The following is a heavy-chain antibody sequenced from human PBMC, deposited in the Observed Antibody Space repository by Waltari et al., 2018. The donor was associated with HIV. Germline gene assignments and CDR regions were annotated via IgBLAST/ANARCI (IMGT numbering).Heavy chain of an antibody. V-gene: IGHV3-9*01. J-gene: IGHJ4*02. Sequence: EVQLVESGGGLGQPGRSLRLSCKASGFSFNDYAMHWVRQAPGKGLEWVSGISWNSGSLYYANSGKGRFTIARDNAENSLYLQMNSLRPEDTALYYCAKGAFMTVMKEGARFENWGQGTLVTVSP. CDR2: ISWNSGSL. CDR3: AKGAFMTVMKEGARFEN. D-gene: IGHD1-26*01. CDR1: GFSFNDYA.